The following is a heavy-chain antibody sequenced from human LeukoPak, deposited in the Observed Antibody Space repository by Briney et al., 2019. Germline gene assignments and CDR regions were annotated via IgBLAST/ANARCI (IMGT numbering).Heavy chain of an antibody. Sequence: GGSLRLSCAASGFTFSSYAMHWVRQAPGKGLEWVAVISYDGSNKYYADSVKGRFTISRDNSKNTLYLQMNSLRAEDTAVYYCARVNGDSSGYSDYWGQETLVTVSS. CDR2: ISYDGSNK. CDR3: ARVNGDSSGYSDY. D-gene: IGHD3-22*01. V-gene: IGHV3-30*04. J-gene: IGHJ4*02. CDR1: GFTFSSYA.